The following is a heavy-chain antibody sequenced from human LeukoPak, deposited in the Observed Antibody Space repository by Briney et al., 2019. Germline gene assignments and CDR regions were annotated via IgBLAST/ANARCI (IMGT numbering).Heavy chain of an antibody. Sequence: GASVKVSCKASGGTFSSYAISWVRQVPGQGLEWMGGIIPIFGTANYAQKFQGRVTITADESTSTAYMELSSLRSEDTAVYYCARDRRHSWNDGEAFDIWGQGTMVTVSS. CDR2: IIPIFGTA. CDR1: GGTFSSYA. V-gene: IGHV1-69*13. D-gene: IGHD1-1*01. J-gene: IGHJ3*02. CDR3: ARDRRHSWNDGEAFDI.